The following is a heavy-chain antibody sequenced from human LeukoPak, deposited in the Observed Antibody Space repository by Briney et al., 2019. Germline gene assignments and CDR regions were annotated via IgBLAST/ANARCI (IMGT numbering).Heavy chain of an antibody. CDR3: AKRYGSSGWYYFDY. CDR2: IHYDGSTK. D-gene: IGHD6-19*01. V-gene: IGHV3-30*02. CDR1: GFTFSSSG. J-gene: IGHJ4*02. Sequence: GGSLRLSCAASGFTFSSSGTHWVRQAPGKGLEWVAFIHYDGSTKYYTDSVKGRFTISRDNSKNTLYLQMNSLRAEDTALYYCAKRYGSSGWYYFDYWGQGSLVTVSS.